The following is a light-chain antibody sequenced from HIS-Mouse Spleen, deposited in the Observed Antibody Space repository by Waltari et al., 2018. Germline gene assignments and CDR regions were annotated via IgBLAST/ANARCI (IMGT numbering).Light chain of an antibody. J-gene: IGKJ4*01. CDR3: QQSYSTPQGLT. CDR1: QSISSY. V-gene: IGKV1-39*01. Sequence: DIQMTQSPSSLSASVGDRVPITCRASQSISSYLNWYQQKPGKAPKLLIYAASSLQSGVPSRFSGSGSGTDFTLTISSLQPEDFATYYCQQSYSTPQGLTFGGGTKVEIK. CDR2: AAS.